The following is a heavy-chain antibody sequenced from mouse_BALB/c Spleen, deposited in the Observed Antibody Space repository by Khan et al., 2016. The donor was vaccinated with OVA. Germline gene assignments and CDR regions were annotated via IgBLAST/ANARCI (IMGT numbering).Heavy chain of an antibody. Sequence: QVRLQQSGAELVRPGVSVKISCKGSGYTFTDYPMHWVKQSHAKSLEWIGVISTYYGDASYNQKFKGKATMTVDKSSSTAYMELARLTSEDSAIYYCARGSGFAYWGRGTLVTVSA. CDR3: ARGSGFAY. V-gene: IGHV1S137*01. CDR2: ISTYYGDA. J-gene: IGHJ3*01. CDR1: GYTFTDYP.